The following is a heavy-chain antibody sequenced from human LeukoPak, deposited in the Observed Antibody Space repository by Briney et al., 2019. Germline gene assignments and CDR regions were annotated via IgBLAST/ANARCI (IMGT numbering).Heavy chain of an antibody. CDR1: GFSLSTGGVG. Sequence: SGPTLVKPTQTLTLTCTFSGFSLSTGGVGVGWIRQPPGKALEWLALIYWNDDKRYSPSLKSRLTITKDTSKNQVVLTMTNMDPVDTATYYCAHSKVGQRITVVRGVPRAYNWFYPWGQGTLVTVSS. CDR3: AHSKVGQRITVVRGVPRAYNWFYP. D-gene: IGHD3-10*01. V-gene: IGHV2-5*01. J-gene: IGHJ5*02. CDR2: IYWNDDK.